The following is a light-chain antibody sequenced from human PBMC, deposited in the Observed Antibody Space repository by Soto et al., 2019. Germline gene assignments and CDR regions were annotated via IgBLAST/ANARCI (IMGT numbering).Light chain of an antibody. CDR2: EVN. V-gene: IGLV2-14*01. Sequence: QSALTQPASVSGSPGQSITISCTGTSRDVGGYNYVSWYQQHPGKAPKVMIYEVNNRPSGVSDRFSGSKSGNTASLTISGLQAEDEVVYFCSSYTGSSTLGEMFGGGTKVTVL. J-gene: IGLJ3*02. CDR1: SRDVGGYNY. CDR3: SSYTGSSTLGEM.